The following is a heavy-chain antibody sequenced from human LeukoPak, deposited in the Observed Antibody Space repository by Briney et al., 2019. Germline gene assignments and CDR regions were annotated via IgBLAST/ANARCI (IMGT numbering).Heavy chain of an antibody. CDR2: ISAYNGNT. J-gene: IGHJ5*02. D-gene: IGHD2-2*01. Sequence: GASVKVSCKASGYTFTSYGISWVRQAPGQGLEWMGLISAYNGNTNYAQKLQGRVTMTTDTSTSTAYIELRSLRSDDTAVYYCAGGYCSSTSCYDNWFDPWGQGTLVTVSS. V-gene: IGHV1-18*01. CDR1: GYTFTSYG. CDR3: AGGYCSSTSCYDNWFDP.